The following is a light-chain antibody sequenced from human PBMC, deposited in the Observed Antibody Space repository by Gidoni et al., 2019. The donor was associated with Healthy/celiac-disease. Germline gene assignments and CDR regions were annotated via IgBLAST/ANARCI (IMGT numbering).Light chain of an antibody. J-gene: IGKJ2*02. Sequence: DIQMTTSPSSLSASVGDRVTITCRASQSISSYLIWYQQKPGKAPKLLIYAASSLQSGVPSRFSCSGSWTDFTLTISSLQPEDFATYYCQQSYSTPPSTFGHGTKLEIK. CDR1: QSISSY. V-gene: IGKV1-39*01. CDR3: QQSYSTPPST. CDR2: AAS.